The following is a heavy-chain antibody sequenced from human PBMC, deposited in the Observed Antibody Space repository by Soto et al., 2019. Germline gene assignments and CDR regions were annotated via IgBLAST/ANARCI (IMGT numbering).Heavy chain of an antibody. J-gene: IGHJ6*03. V-gene: IGHV4-34*01. CDR1: GGSFSGYY. Sequence: SETLSLTCAVYGGSFSGYYWSWIRQPPGKGQEWIGEINHSGSTNYNPSLKSRVTISVDTSKNQFSLNLISVTAADTAVYYCAREPGNYYYYYMDVWGKGTTVTVSS. CDR3: AREPGNYYYYYMDV. CDR2: INHSGST. D-gene: IGHD1-1*01.